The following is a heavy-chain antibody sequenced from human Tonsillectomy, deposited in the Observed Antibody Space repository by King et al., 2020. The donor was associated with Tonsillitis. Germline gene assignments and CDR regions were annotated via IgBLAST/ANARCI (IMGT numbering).Heavy chain of an antibody. J-gene: IGHJ1*01. Sequence: TLKESGPTLVKPTQTLTLTCTFSGLSLSTSGAGVGWIRQPPGKALEWLALIYWDDDKRYSPSLKSRLTITKDTSKNQVVLTMTNMDPVDTATYYCAHSIPTGGGYYDAEYFQHWGQGTLVTVSS. CDR1: GLSLSTSGAG. CDR3: AHSIPTGGGYYDAEYFQH. D-gene: IGHD3-22*01. V-gene: IGHV2-5*02. CDR2: IYWDDDK.